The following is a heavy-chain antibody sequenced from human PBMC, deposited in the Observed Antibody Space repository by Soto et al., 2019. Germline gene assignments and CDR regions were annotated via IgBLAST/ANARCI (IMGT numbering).Heavy chain of an antibody. J-gene: IGHJ5*02. Sequence: SETLSLTCTGSGVSISRYYWSWIRQPPGKGLEWIGYIYYSGSTNYNPSLKSRVTISVDTSKNQFSLKLSSVTAADTAVYYCARGLTVNWFDPWGQGTLVTVS. CDR3: ARGLTVNWFDP. CDR2: IYYSGST. CDR1: GVSISRYY. D-gene: IGHD3-22*01. V-gene: IGHV4-59*01.